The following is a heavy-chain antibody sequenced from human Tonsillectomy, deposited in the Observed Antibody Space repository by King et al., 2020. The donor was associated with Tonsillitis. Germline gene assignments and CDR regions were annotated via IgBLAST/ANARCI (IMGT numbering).Heavy chain of an antibody. CDR3: VAPPYSSSWEYFQH. J-gene: IGHJ1*01. Sequence: VQLVESGGGVVQPGGSLRLSCAASGFTFSSYGMHWVRQAPGKGLEWVAFIRYDGSNKYYADSVKGRLTISRDNSKNTLYLQMISLRTEDTAVYYCVAPPYSSSWEYFQHWGQGNLVTVSS. D-gene: IGHD6-13*01. V-gene: IGHV3-30*02. CDR1: GFTFSSYG. CDR2: IRYDGSNK.